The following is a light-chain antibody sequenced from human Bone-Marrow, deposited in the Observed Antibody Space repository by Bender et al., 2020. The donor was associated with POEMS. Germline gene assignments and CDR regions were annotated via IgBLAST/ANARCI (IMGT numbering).Light chain of an antibody. CDR2: QVT. J-gene: IGLJ1*01. Sequence: QSALTQPASVSGSPGQSITISCTGTSSDVGGYNYFSWYQQHPGKVPKLIISQVTERPSGVSDRFSGSKSGNTASLTISGLQAEDEADYYCCSYTGSTPYVFGTGTKVTVL. V-gene: IGLV2-14*01. CDR3: CSYTGSTPYV. CDR1: SSDVGGYNY.